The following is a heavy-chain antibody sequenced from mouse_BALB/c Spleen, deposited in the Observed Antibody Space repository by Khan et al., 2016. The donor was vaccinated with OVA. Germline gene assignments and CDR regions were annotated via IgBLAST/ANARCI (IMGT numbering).Heavy chain of an antibody. Sequence: EVQLKESGPGLVKPSQSLSLTCTVTGYSITSDYAWDWIRQFPGNKLEWMGYISYSGYTSYNPSLKSRISISRDTSKNQFFLQLTSVTTEDTATYYGARKNYYGYAMDYWGQGTSVTVSS. CDR3: ARKNYYGYAMDY. J-gene: IGHJ4*01. CDR2: ISYSGYT. V-gene: IGHV3-2*02. CDR1: GYSITSDYA. D-gene: IGHD1-1*01.